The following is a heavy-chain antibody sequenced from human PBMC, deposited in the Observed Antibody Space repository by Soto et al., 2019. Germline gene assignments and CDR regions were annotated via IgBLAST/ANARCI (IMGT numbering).Heavy chain of an antibody. Sequence: SETLSLTCAVSSGSISSSNWWSWVRQPPGKGLEWIGEIYHSGSTNYNPSLKSRVTISVDKSKNQFSLKLSSVTAADTAVYYCARTRGWRYCSSTSCSQQGDAFDIWGQGTMVTVSS. J-gene: IGHJ3*02. CDR1: SGSISSSNW. CDR2: IYHSGST. CDR3: ARTRGWRYCSSTSCSQQGDAFDI. V-gene: IGHV4-4*02. D-gene: IGHD2-2*01.